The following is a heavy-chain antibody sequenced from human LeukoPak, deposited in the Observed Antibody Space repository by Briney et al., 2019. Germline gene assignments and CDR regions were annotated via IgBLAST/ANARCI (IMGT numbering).Heavy chain of an antibody. CDR3: ARDGAPWTTVTTIFYYMDV. CDR2: ISSSGSTI. CDR1: GFTFSDYY. V-gene: IGHV3-11*04. J-gene: IGHJ6*03. D-gene: IGHD4-17*01. Sequence: NPGGSLRLSCAASGFTFSDYYMSWIRQAPGKGLEGVSYISSSGSTIYYADSVKGRFTISRDNAKNSLYLQMNSLRAEDTAVYYCARDGAPWTTVTTIFYYMDVWGKGTTVTVSS.